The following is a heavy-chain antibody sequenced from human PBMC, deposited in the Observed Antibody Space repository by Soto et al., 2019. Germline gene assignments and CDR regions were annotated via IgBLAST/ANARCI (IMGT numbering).Heavy chain of an antibody. CDR1: GFTFDDYG. CDR3: ARVGNWNYPRGHYYYYYMDV. V-gene: IGHV3-20*01. Sequence: GGSLRLSCAASGFTFDDYGMSWVRQAPGKGLEWVSGINWNGGSTGYADSVKGRFTISRDNAKNSLYLQMNSLRAEDTALYHCARVGNWNYPRGHYYYYYMDVGGKGTTATVPS. CDR2: INWNGGST. D-gene: IGHD1-7*01. J-gene: IGHJ6*03.